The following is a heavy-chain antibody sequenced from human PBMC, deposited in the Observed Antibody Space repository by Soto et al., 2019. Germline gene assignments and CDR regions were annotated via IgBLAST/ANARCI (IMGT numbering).Heavy chain of an antibody. J-gene: IGHJ3*02. CDR2: ISWNSGSI. Sequence: SLRLSCAASGFTFDDYAMHWVRQAPGKGLEWVSGISWNSGSIGYADSVKGRFTISRDNAKNSLYLQMNSLRAEDTAVYYCAREVETGTTVAFDIWGQGTMVTVSS. V-gene: IGHV3-9*01. CDR3: AREVETGTTVAFDI. D-gene: IGHD1-1*01. CDR1: GFTFDDYA.